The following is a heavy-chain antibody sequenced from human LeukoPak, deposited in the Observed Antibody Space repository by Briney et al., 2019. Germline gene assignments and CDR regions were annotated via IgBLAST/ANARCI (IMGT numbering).Heavy chain of an antibody. D-gene: IGHD3-10*01. CDR2: INAGNGNT. J-gene: IGHJ6*02. V-gene: IGHV1-3*01. CDR3: ARRSPDYYYYGMDV. CDR1: GYTFTSYA. Sequence: ASVKVSCKASGYTFTSYAMHWVRQAPGQRLEWMGWINAGNGNTKYSQKFQGRVTITRDTSASTAYMELSSLRSEDTAVYYCARRSPDYYYYGMDVWGQGTTVTVSS.